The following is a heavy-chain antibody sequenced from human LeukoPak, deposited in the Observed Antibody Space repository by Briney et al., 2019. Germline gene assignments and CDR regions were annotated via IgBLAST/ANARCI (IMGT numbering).Heavy chain of an antibody. Sequence: PSETLSLTCSVSGASINSYYWSWIRQPPGKGLEWIGNIYYNRTTSYNPSLKSRVTISADTSKNQFSLKLSSVTAADTAVYYCARAEAYSGYGSFDYWGQGTLVTVSS. CDR1: GASINSYY. CDR2: IYYNRTT. J-gene: IGHJ4*02. D-gene: IGHD5-12*01. CDR3: ARAEAYSGYGSFDY. V-gene: IGHV4-59*08.